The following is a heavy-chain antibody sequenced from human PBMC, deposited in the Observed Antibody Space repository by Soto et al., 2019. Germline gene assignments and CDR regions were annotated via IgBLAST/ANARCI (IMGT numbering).Heavy chain of an antibody. CDR1: GFSLSATGVG. Sequence: SGPTLVNPTQTLTLTCSFSGFSLSATGVGVGWVRQPRGKALEFLALIYWDGDQKFRPLLRNRLTITKDTSKNEVVLTMTNMDSVDSGTYYCVHTPNYRLGGLHYWGRGTLVTVSS. CDR3: VHTPNYRLGGLHY. J-gene: IGHJ4*02. D-gene: IGHD2-15*01. CDR2: IYWDGDQ. V-gene: IGHV2-5*02.